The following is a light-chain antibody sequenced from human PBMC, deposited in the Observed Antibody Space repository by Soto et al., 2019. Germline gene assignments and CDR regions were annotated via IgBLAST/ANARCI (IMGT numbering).Light chain of an antibody. J-gene: IGKJ4*01. Sequence: EIVLTQSPATLSLSPGERSTLSCRASQSVSSYLAWYQQKPGQAPRLLIYGASTRAPGFPARFSGSGSGTDFTLTISRLEPEDFAVYYCQQYGNVPLTFGGGTKVDIK. V-gene: IGKV3-20*01. CDR3: QQYGNVPLT. CDR1: QSVSSY. CDR2: GAS.